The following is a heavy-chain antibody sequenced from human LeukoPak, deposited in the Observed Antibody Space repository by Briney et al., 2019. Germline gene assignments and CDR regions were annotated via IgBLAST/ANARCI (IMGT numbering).Heavy chain of an antibody. CDR1: EFTFSSHS. CDR2: ISRSGGSI. J-gene: IGHJ3*02. V-gene: IGHV3-21*01. CDR3: ARSLKVSAALDVFDI. D-gene: IGHD2-2*01. Sequence: GSLRLSCAASEFTFSSHSMNWVRQAPGKGLEWVSSISRSGGSIYYADSLKGRFTISRDNAKNSLYLQMNSLRAEDTAVYFCARSLKVSAALDVFDIWGQGTMVTVSP.